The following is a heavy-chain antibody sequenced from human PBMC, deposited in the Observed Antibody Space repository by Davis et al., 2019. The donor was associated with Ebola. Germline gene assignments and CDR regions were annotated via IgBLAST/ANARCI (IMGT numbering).Heavy chain of an antibody. CDR3: ARASSDIVVVPAAIKGYYMDV. J-gene: IGHJ6*03. CDR2: IIPIFGTA. CDR1: GYTFTSYD. Sequence: SVKVSCKASGYTFTSYDINWVRQAPGQGLEWMGGIIPIFGTANYAQKFQGRVTITADESTSTAYMELSSLRSEDTAVYYCARASSDIVVVPAAIKGYYMDVWGKGTTVTVSS. D-gene: IGHD2-2*01. V-gene: IGHV1-69*13.